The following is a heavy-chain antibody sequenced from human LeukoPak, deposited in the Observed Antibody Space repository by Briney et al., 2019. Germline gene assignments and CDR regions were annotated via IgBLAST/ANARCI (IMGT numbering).Heavy chain of an antibody. CDR2: INSDGSST. CDR3: ARELDSYGYPFDY. Sequence: GGSLRLSCAAPGFTFTSYWMHWVRQAPGKGLVGVSRINSDGSSTSYADSVKGRFTISRDNAKNTLYLQMNSLRAEDTAVYYCARELDSYGYPFDYWGQGTLVTVSS. V-gene: IGHV3-74*01. D-gene: IGHD5-18*01. CDR1: GFTFTSYW. J-gene: IGHJ4*02.